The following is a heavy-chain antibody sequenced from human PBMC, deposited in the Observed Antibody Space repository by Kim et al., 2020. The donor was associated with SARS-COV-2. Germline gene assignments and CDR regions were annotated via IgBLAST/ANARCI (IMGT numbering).Heavy chain of an antibody. CDR2: INHSGST. D-gene: IGHD3-3*01. J-gene: IGHJ6*03. Sequence: SENLSLTCAVYGGSFSGYYWSWIRQPPGKGLEWIGEINHSGSTNYNPSLKSRVTISVDTSKNQFSLKLSSVTAADTAVYYCARVGRFLEWLLSNHYYYY. CDR1: GGSFSGYY. V-gene: IGHV4-34*01. CDR3: ARVGRFLEWLLSNHYYYY.